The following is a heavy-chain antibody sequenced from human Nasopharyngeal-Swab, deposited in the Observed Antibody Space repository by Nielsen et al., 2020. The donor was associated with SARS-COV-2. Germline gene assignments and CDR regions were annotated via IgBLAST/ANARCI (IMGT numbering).Heavy chain of an antibody. CDR3: AKELARACLDYYFDY. J-gene: IGHJ4*02. D-gene: IGHD3-16*01. CDR2: ISYDGSNK. Sequence: WIRQPPGKGLEWVAVISYDGSNKYYADSVKGRFTISRDNSKNTLYLQMNSLRAEDTAVYYCAKELARACLDYYFDYWGQGTLVTVSS. V-gene: IGHV3-30*18.